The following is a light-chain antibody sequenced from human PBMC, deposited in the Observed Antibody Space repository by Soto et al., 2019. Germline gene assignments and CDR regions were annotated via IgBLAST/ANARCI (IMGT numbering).Light chain of an antibody. CDR1: SSDVGSHNL. V-gene: IGLV2-23*02. CDR3: CSFGNLNPLPYV. J-gene: IGLJ1*01. CDR2: EVS. Sequence: QSVLAQPASVSGSPGQSITISCTGTSSDVGSHNLVSWYQQKPGKAPTLIIYEVSERPSGVSSRFSGSKSGNTASLTVSGLQPDDEAYYNCCSFGNLNPLPYVFGTGTKVTVL.